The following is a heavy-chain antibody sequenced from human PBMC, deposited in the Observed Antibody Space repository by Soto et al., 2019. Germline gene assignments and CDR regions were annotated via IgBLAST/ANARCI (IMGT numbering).Heavy chain of an antibody. J-gene: IGHJ4*02. V-gene: IGHV4-39*01. CDR2: IYYSGST. CDR3: ARCPTVTNEAFDY. CDR1: GGSISSSSYY. Sequence: QLQLQESGPGLVKPSETLSLTCTVSGGSISSSSYYWGWIRQPPGKGLEWIGSIYYSGSTYYNPSLKSRVTISVDTSKNQFSLKLSSVTAADTAVYYCARCPTVTNEAFDYWGQGTLVTVSS. D-gene: IGHD4-17*01.